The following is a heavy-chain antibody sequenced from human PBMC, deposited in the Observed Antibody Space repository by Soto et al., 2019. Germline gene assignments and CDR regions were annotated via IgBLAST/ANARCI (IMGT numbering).Heavy chain of an antibody. CDR1: GFTFTGND. V-gene: IGHV3-53*01. J-gene: IGHJ3*01. CDR2: LYSSGST. CDR3: AARPLLPGAP. D-gene: IGHD3-22*01. Sequence: EVQLVESGGGLIQPGGSLRLSCAASGFTFTGNDMNWVRQAPGKGLEWVSLLYSSGSTYYADPVKGRFTISRDNSNNTLYLQMSSLRAEDTAVYYCAARPLLPGAPWGQGTMVTVSS.